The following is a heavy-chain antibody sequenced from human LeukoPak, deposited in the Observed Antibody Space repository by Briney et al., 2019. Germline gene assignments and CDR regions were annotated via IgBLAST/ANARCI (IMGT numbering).Heavy chain of an antibody. CDR3: ARESAGGPDY. D-gene: IGHD6-19*01. Sequence: GGSLRLSCAASGFTLSSHWMSWVRQAPGKGLEWVANMKQDGSEQYYVDSVRGRFTISRDNAKNSLYLQMSSLRAEDTAIYYCARESAGGPDYWGQGTLVTVSS. V-gene: IGHV3-7*05. J-gene: IGHJ4*02. CDR1: GFTLSSHW. CDR2: MKQDGSEQ.